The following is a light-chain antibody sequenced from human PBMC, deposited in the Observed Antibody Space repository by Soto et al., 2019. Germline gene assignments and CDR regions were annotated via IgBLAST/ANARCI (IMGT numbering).Light chain of an antibody. J-gene: IGLJ1*01. CDR2: DVT. V-gene: IGLV2-11*01. CDR1: SSDVGGSNY. CDR3: CSHAGSYTYV. Sequence: QSVLTQPRSVSGSPGQSLTISCTGTSSDVGGSNYVSWYPQYPGKVPTLMIYDVTKRPSGVPDRFSGSKSGNTASLTISGLQAEDEAEYSCCSHAGSYTYVFGTGTKVTVL.